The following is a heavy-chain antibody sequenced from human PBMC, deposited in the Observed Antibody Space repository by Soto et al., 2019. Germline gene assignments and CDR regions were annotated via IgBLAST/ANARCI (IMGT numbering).Heavy chain of an antibody. V-gene: IGHV4-39*01. D-gene: IGHD4-17*01. Sequence: SETLSLTCTVSGGSISSSSYYWGWIRQPPGKGLEWIGSIYYSGSTYYNPSLKSRVTISVDTSKNQFSLKLSSVTAADTAVYYCARYSTVTSTSPFDYWGQGTLVTVSS. CDR1: GGSISSSSYY. J-gene: IGHJ4*02. CDR3: ARYSTVTSTSPFDY. CDR2: IYYSGST.